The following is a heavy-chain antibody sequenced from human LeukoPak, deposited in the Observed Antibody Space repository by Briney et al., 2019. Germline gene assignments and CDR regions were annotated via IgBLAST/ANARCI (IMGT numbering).Heavy chain of an antibody. D-gene: IGHD3-16*02. CDR1: GFTFSSYG. Sequence: AGGSLRLSCSASGFTFSSYGMSWVRQAPGKGLEWVSGISGSGGSTYYADSVKGRFTISRDNSKNTLYLQMNSLRAEDTAVYYCAKDPRVRDIAFGGVIAYFDYWGQGTLVTVSS. CDR3: AKDPRVRDIAFGGVIAYFDY. V-gene: IGHV3-23*01. J-gene: IGHJ4*02. CDR2: ISGSGGST.